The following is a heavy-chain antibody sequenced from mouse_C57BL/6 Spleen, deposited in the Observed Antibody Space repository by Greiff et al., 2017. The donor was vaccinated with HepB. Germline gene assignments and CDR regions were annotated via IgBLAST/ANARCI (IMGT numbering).Heavy chain of an antibody. D-gene: IGHD2-1*01. CDR2: INPSSGYT. CDR3: ARSGNYYFDY. V-gene: IGHV1-4*01. Sequence: QVHVKQSGAELARPGASVKMSCKASGYTFTSYTMHWVKQRPGQGLEWIGYINPSSGYTKYNQKFKDKATLTADKSSSTAYMQLSSLTSEDSAVYYCARSGNYYFDYWGQGTTLTVSS. CDR1: GYTFTSYT. J-gene: IGHJ2*01.